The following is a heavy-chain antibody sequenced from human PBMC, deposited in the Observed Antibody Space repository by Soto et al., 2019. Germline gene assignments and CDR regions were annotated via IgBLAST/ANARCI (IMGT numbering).Heavy chain of an antibody. CDR2: INHSGST. J-gene: IGHJ4*02. CDR3: ARGRSDYVFWCGYHRGVLFDY. CDR1: GGSFSGYY. Sequence: QVQLQQWGAGLLKPSETLSLTCAVYGGSFSGYYWSWIRQPPGKGLEWIGEINHSGSTNYNPSLKSRVTISVDTSKNQFSLKLSSVTAADTAVYYCARGRSDYVFWCGYHRGVLFDYWGQGTLVTVSS. D-gene: IGHD3-3*01. V-gene: IGHV4-34*01.